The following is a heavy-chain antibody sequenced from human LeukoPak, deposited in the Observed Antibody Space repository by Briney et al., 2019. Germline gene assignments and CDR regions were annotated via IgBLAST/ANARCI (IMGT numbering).Heavy chain of an antibody. D-gene: IGHD6-13*01. Sequence: EASVTVSCKASGYTFTSYGISWVRQAPGQGLEWMGWISAYNGNTNYTQKLQGRVTMTTDTSTSTAYMELRSLRSDDTAVYYCATDLLAAAAQYYYYYYYMDVWGKGTTVTVSS. V-gene: IGHV1-18*01. CDR2: ISAYNGNT. CDR3: ATDLLAAAAQYYYYYYYMDV. J-gene: IGHJ6*03. CDR1: GYTFTSYG.